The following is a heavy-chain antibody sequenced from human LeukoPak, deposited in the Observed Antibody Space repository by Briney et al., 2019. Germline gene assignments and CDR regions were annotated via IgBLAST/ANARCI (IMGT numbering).Heavy chain of an antibody. Sequence: SETLSLTCAVYGGSFSGYSWSWIRQPPGKGLEWIGYIYHSGSTYYNPSLKSRVTISVDRSKNQFSLKLCSVTAADTAVYYCARALWFGEYRKGWFDPWGQGTLVTVSS. CDR1: GGSFSGYS. D-gene: IGHD3-10*01. J-gene: IGHJ5*02. CDR2: IYHSGST. CDR3: ARALWFGEYRKGWFDP. V-gene: IGHV4-30-2*01.